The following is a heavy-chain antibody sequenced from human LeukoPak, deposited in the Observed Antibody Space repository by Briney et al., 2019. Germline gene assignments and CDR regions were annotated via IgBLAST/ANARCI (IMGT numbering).Heavy chain of an antibody. CDR3: ARFPAGSYYFDY. V-gene: IGHV4-34*01. D-gene: IGHD6-13*01. Sequence: SETLSLTCAVYGGSFSGYYWSWIRQPPGKGLEWIGEINHSGSTNYNPSLKSRVTIPVDTSKNQFSLKLSSVTAADTAVYYCARFPAGSYYFDYWGQGTLVTVSS. CDR2: INHSGST. J-gene: IGHJ4*02. CDR1: GGSFSGYY.